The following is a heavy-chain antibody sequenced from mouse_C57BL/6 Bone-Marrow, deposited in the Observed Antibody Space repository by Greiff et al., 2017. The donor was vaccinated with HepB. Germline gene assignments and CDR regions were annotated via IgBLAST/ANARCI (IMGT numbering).Heavy chain of an antibody. J-gene: IGHJ3*01. CDR2: ISSGGDYI. CDR3: TRDGYDYDDPFAY. D-gene: IGHD2-4*01. CDR1: GFTFSSYA. V-gene: IGHV5-9-1*02. Sequence: DVMLVESGEGLVKPGGSLKLSCAASGFTFSSYAMSWVRQTPEKRLEWVAYISSGGDYIYYADTVKGRFTISRDNARNTLYLQMSSLKSEDTAMYYCTRDGYDYDDPFAYWGQVTLVTVSA.